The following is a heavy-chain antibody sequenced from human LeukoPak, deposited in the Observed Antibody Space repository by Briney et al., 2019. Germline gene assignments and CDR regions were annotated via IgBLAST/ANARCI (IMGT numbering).Heavy chain of an antibody. D-gene: IGHD6-19*01. V-gene: IGHV4-59*01. J-gene: IGHJ4*02. CDR1: DDSISRDF. Sequence: SETLSLTCTASDDSISRDFRTWIRQPPGKGLEWIGYIRYSGRTEYNPSLKSRVTISIQTSKNQFSLKLTSVTAADTAIYYCARLPDVSGWPFDYWGQGILVTVSS. CDR3: ARLPDVSGWPFDY. CDR2: IRYSGRT.